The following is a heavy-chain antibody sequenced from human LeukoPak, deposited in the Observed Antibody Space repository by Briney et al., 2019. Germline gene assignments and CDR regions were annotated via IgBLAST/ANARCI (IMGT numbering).Heavy chain of an antibody. CDR1: GFTFSSDA. CDR2: ISVDGGST. V-gene: IGHV3-23*01. J-gene: IGHJ4*02. D-gene: IGHD6-25*01. Sequence: GGSPRLSCAASGFTFSSDAMTWVRQAPGKGLEWVSGISVDGGSTFYADSVKGRFTISRDNSKNTLYLQMNSLRAEDTAVYYCAKEISGVSSGNYWGQGTLVTVSS. CDR3: AKEISGVSSGNY.